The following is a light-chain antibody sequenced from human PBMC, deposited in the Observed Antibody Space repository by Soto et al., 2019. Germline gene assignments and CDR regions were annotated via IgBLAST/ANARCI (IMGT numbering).Light chain of an antibody. CDR3: QKYKSAPYT. CDR1: QGISNS. CDR2: DAS. V-gene: IGKV1-27*01. J-gene: IGKJ3*01. Sequence: IQMTQSPPSLSASIGDRVTITCRASQGISNSLAWYQQKPGKGPSLLIYDASTLQSGVPSRFSGSGSGTDFTLTINSLQPEDVATYYCQKYKSAPYTFGPGTKVDIK.